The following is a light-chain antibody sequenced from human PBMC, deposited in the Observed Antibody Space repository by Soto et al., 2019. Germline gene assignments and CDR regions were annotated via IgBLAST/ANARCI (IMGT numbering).Light chain of an antibody. J-gene: IGKJ1*01. CDR3: QQYNNWPWT. V-gene: IGKV3-20*01. Sequence: EIVLTQSPGNLSLAPGERADLSRRASQSVRSNYFAWYQQKPGQAPRLLIYGASTRATGIPDRFSGSGSGTDFTLTISRLEPEDFAVYYCQQYNNWPWTFGQGTKVDIK. CDR2: GAS. CDR1: QSVRSNY.